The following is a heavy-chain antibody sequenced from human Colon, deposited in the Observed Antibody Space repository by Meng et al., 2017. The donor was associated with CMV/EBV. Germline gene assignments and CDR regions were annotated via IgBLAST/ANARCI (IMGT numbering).Heavy chain of an antibody. D-gene: IGHD3-10*01. CDR2: ISHSGST. CDR3: ASRGALVRGILITTFDS. J-gene: IGHJ4*02. V-gene: IGHV4-34*01. Sequence: GVSLSEYYWSWIRQSPGEGLEWIGEISHSGSTNDNPSLKSRVTMSIDTSKKQISLKLTSVTAADTAVYYCASRGALVRGILITTFDSWGQGTLVTVSS. CDR1: GVSLSEYY.